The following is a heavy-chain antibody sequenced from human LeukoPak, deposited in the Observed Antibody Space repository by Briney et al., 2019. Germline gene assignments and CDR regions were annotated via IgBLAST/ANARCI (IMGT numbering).Heavy chain of an antibody. CDR1: GGTFSSYA. Sequence: SVKVSCKASGGTFSSYAISWVRQAPGQGLEWMGGIIPIFGTANYAQKFQGRVTITADESTSTAYMELSSLRSEDTAVYYCARGLTGTAEDYYYYMDVWGKGTTVTVSS. CDR3: ARGLTGTAEDYYYYMDV. CDR2: IIPIFGTA. D-gene: IGHD1-7*01. J-gene: IGHJ6*03. V-gene: IGHV1-69*13.